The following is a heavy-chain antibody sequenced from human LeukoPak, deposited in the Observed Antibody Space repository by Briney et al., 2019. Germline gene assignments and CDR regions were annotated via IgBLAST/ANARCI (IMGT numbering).Heavy chain of an antibody. V-gene: IGHV4-30-4*01. D-gene: IGHD4-23*01. J-gene: IGHJ1*01. CDR3: ARANPYGGNSYFQH. Sequence: PSQTLSLTCTVSGGSISSGDYYWSWIRQPPGKGLEWIGYIYYSGSTYYNPSLKSRVTISVDTSKNQFSLKLSSVTAADTAVYYCARANPYGGNSYFQHWGQGTLVTVSS. CDR2: IYYSGST. CDR1: GGSISSGDYY.